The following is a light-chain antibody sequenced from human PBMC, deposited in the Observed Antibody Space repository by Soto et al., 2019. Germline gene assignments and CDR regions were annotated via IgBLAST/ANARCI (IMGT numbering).Light chain of an antibody. CDR2: GAS. Sequence: EIVMTQSPATLSVSPRERATLSCRASQSVSSNLAWYQQKPGQPPRRLIYGASTRATGIPARFSGSGSGTEFTLTISTLQSEDFAVYYCQQDNNWPLTSGGGTKVEIK. J-gene: IGKJ4*01. CDR1: QSVSSN. CDR3: QQDNNWPLT. V-gene: IGKV3-15*01.